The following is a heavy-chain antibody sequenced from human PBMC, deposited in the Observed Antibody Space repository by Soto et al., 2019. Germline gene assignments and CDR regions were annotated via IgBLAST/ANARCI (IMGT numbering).Heavy chain of an antibody. CDR1: GYTFTNYD. Sequence: QVQLVQSGAEVKKPGASVKVSCKASGYTFTNYDINWVRQAPGQGLEWMAGMNPNSGHTGSAQKFQARVTLTRDTSISTAYMELSSLRSDDTAVYYCAREEYGDSRYLDLWGRGTLVTVSS. CDR3: AREEYGDSRYLDL. CDR2: MNPNSGHT. V-gene: IGHV1-8*01. J-gene: IGHJ2*01. D-gene: IGHD2-21*02.